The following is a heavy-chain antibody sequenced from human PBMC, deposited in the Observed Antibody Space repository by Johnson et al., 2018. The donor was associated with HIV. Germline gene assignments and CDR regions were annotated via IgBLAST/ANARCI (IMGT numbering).Heavy chain of an antibody. D-gene: IGHD1-26*01. Sequence: VQLVESGGGLVQPGGSLRLSCAASGLSVSNNYMSWVRQAPGKGLEWVSAISGSGGSTFYADSVKGRFTISRYNSKNTLYLQMNSLRAGDTAVYYCARGSEDAFDIWGQGTMVTVSS. CDR2: SGSGGST. CDR3: ARGSEDAFDI. CDR1: GLSVSNNY. J-gene: IGHJ3*02. V-gene: IGHV3-66*01.